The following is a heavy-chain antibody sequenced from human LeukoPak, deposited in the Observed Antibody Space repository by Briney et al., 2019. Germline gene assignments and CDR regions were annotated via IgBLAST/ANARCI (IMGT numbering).Heavy chain of an antibody. D-gene: IGHD5-12*01. J-gene: IGHJ4*02. CDR1: GFTFSSEA. Sequence: GGSLRLSCAVSGFTFSSEAMSWVRQAPGKGLEWVANINRGGSVKYYVDSVKGRFTISRDDAKNSLYVQMNSLRDEDTAVYYCARVGYSGWNLEYWGQGTLVTVSS. CDR2: INRGGSVK. CDR3: ARVGYSGWNLEY. V-gene: IGHV3-7*01.